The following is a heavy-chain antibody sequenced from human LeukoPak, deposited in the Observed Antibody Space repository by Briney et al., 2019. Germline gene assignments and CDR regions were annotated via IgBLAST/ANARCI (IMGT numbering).Heavy chain of an antibody. CDR3: WTESDLSLYDRSDY. CDR1: GDSISSADYY. J-gene: IGHJ4*02. D-gene: IGHD5/OR15-5a*01. V-gene: IGHV4-61*02. CDR2: IYTSGST. Sequence: NPSETVSLTCTVSGDSISSADYYWSWVRQPAGKGLEWLGRIYTSGSTNYNPTLKSRVTISADTSKNQFFLKLRSGPAADTAVFYCWTESDLSLYDRSDYWGQGTLVTVSS.